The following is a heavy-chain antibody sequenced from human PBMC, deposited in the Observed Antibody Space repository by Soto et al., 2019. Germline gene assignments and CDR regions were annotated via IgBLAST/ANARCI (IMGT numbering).Heavy chain of an antibody. Sequence: PSETLALTCAVYGGSFSGYDWGWIRKPPGKGLEWIGEINHSGSTNYNPSLKSRVTISVDTSKNQFSLKLSSVTAADTAVYYCARLGGVYSSSWYPGWGQGTLVTVSS. CDR2: INHSGST. J-gene: IGHJ4*02. D-gene: IGHD6-13*01. V-gene: IGHV4-34*01. CDR1: GGSFSGYD. CDR3: ARLGGVYSSSWYPG.